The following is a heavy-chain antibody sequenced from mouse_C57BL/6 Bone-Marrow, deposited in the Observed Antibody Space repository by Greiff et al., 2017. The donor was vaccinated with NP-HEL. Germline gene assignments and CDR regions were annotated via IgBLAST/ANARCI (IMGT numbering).Heavy chain of an antibody. J-gene: IGHJ4*01. CDR2: ISYDGSN. V-gene: IGHV3-6*01. D-gene: IGHD2-1*01. CDR1: GYSITSGYY. Sequence: ESGPGLVKPSQSLSLTCSVTGYSITSGYYWNWIRQFPGNKLEWMGYISYDGSNNYNPSLKNRISITRDTSKNQFFLKLNSVTTEDTATYYCARLIYYDYDAMDYWGQGTSVTVSS. CDR3: ARLIYYDYDAMDY.